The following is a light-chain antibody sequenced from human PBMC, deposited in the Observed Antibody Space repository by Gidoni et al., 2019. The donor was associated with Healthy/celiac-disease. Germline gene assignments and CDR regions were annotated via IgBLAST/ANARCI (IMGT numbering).Light chain of an antibody. J-gene: IGKJ3*01. CDR3: QQRSNWVFT. CDR2: DAS. Sequence: DIVLTQSPATLSLSPGERATLACRASQSVSSYLAWYLQTPGQSPRLLIYDASHRATGIPARFSGSGSVTDFTLTLSSLEPEDFAVYYCQQRSNWVFTFGPGTKVEIK. CDR1: QSVSSY. V-gene: IGKV3-11*01.